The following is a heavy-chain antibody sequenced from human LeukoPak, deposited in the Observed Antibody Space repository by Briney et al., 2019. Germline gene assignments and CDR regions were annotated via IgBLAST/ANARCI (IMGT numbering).Heavy chain of an antibody. Sequence: PGGSLRLSCAASGFTFSSYWMHWVRQAPGKGLVWVSRINSDGSSTSYADSVKGRFTISRDNAKNTLYLQMNSLRAEDTALYYCAKDIGRGEYSYGHPGYFDLWGRGTLVTVSS. J-gene: IGHJ2*01. CDR2: INSDGSST. V-gene: IGHV3-74*01. D-gene: IGHD5-18*01. CDR3: AKDIGRGEYSYGHPGYFDL. CDR1: GFTFSSYW.